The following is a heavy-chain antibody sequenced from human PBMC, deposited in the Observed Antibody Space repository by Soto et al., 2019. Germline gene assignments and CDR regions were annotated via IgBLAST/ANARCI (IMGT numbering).Heavy chain of an antibody. J-gene: IGHJ5*02. Sequence: SVKVSCKASGGTFSSYAISWVRQAPGQGLEWMGGIIPIFGTANYAQKFQGRVTITADKSTSTAYMELSSLRSEDAAAYYCARNRGVVVVVAATAPGWFDPWGQGTLVTVSS. CDR1: GGTFSSYA. CDR3: ARNRGVVVVVAATAPGWFDP. D-gene: IGHD2-15*01. V-gene: IGHV1-69*06. CDR2: IIPIFGTA.